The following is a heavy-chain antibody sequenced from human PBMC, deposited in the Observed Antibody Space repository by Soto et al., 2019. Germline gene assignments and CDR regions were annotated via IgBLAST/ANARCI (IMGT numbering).Heavy chain of an antibody. J-gene: IGHJ2*01. CDR1: GGSISSYY. V-gene: IGHV4-59*08. D-gene: IGHD6-6*01. CDR2: IYYSGST. CDR3: ARRGYSSSSGGLDL. Sequence: SETLSLTCTVSGGSISSYYWSWIRQPPGKGLEWIGYIYYSGSTNYNPSLKSRVTISVDTSKNQFSLKLSSVTAADTAVYYCARRGYSSSSGGLDLWGRGTLVTVSS.